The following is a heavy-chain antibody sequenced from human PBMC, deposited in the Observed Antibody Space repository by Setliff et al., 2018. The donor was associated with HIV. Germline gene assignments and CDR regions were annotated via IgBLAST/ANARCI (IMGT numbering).Heavy chain of an antibody. D-gene: IGHD5-12*01. CDR2: IKSKTDGGTT. CDR3: TTDEDIVATILPFL. CDR1: GGSFSGYY. V-gene: IGHV3-15*01. Sequence: ETLSLTCAVYGGSFSGYYWSWIRQPPGKGLEWVGRIKSKTDGGTTDYAAPVKGRFTISRDDSKNTLYLQMNSLKTEDTAVYYCTTDEDIVATILPFLWGQGTLVTVSS. J-gene: IGHJ4*02.